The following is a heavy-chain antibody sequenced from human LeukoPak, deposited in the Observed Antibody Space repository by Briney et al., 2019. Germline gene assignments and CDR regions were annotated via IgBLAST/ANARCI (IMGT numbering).Heavy chain of an antibody. Sequence: PGGPLRLSCAASGFTFSGYEMNWVRQAPGKGLEWHAYISTSDTLIRYADTVKGRFTISRDDAKNSLYLQMNSLRAEDTGVYHCVRDATETKLGWVYFDYGGQGTLVTVSS. J-gene: IGHJ4*02. D-gene: IGHD4-17*01. CDR1: GFTFSGYE. CDR3: VRDATETKLGWVYFDY. V-gene: IGHV3-48*03. CDR2: ISTSDTLI.